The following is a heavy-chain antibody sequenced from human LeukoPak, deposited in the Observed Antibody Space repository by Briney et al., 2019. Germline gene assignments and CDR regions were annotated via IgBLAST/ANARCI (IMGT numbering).Heavy chain of an antibody. J-gene: IGHJ6*03. V-gene: IGHV4-34*01. D-gene: IGHD4-17*01. CDR3: ARGATVTTMDYYYYSMDV. CDR2: INQSGST. CDR1: GGSFSGYY. Sequence: SETLSLTCAVYGGSFSGYYWSWIRQPPGKGLEWIGEINQSGSTNYNPSLKSRVTILVDTSKNQFSLKLSSVTAADTAVYYCARGATVTTMDYYYYSMDVWGKGTTVTVSS.